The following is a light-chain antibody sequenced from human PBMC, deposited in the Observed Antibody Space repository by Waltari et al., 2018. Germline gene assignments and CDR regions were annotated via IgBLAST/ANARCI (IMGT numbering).Light chain of an antibody. V-gene: IGKV3-20*01. J-gene: IGKJ4*01. CDR1: QTVRTTY. CDR2: VAS. CDR3: QQYDISPLT. Sequence: EIVLTQSPGTLSLSPGERATLSCRASQTVRTTYLAWYQQKPGQAPTLLIYVASSRATVMPDRFRGSGSGTDFSLTISSLGPEDFAVYYCQQYDISPLTVGGGTKVEIK.